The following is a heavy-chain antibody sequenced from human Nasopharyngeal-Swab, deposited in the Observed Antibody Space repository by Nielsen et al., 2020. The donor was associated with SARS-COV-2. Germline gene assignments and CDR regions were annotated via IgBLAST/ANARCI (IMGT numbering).Heavy chain of an antibody. Sequence: GESLKISCAASGFTFISYGMHWVRQAPGKGLEWVAVISHDGSNKYYVDSVKGRFTISRDDSKNTLYLQMNSLRAEDTAVYYCAKGKYYYDTSGFCPFDYWGQGTLVTVSS. D-gene: IGHD3-22*01. CDR1: GFTFISYG. V-gene: IGHV3-30*18. CDR3: AKGKYYYDTSGFCPFDY. CDR2: ISHDGSNK. J-gene: IGHJ4*02.